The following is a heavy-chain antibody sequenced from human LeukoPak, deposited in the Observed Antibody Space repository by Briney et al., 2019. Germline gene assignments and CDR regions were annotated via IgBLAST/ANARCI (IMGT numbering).Heavy chain of an antibody. V-gene: IGHV3-23*01. D-gene: IGHD6-13*01. CDR3: AKCTGGSSWTTFFDY. CDR2: ISDSGDST. Sequence: GGSLRLSCAASGFTFSTSAMTWVRQAPGKGLEWVSTISDSGDSTYYADSVRGRFTISRDTSKSTLFLQMSSLRAEDTALYYCAKCTGGSSWTTFFDYWGRGTLVTVSS. CDR1: GFTFSTSA. J-gene: IGHJ4*02.